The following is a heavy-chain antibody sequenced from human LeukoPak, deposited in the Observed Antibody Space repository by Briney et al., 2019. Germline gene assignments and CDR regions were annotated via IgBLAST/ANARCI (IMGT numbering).Heavy chain of an antibody. J-gene: IGHJ4*02. CDR3: ASDIQDGYSSSWYGYFDY. CDR2: ISYDGSNK. D-gene: IGHD6-13*01. Sequence: GGSLRLSCAASGFTFSSYAMHWVRQAPGKGLEWVAVISYDGSNKYYADSVKGRFTISRDNSKNTLYLQMNSLGAEDTAVYYCASDIQDGYSSSWYGYFDYWGQGTLVTVSS. CDR1: GFTFSSYA. V-gene: IGHV3-30-3*01.